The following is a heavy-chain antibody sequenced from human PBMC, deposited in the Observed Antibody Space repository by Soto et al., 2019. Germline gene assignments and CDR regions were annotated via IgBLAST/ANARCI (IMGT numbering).Heavy chain of an antibody. V-gene: IGHV3-43D*04. CDR3: ARESYYDFWSGSLSPGVTRHDAFDI. CDR1: GFTFDDYA. D-gene: IGHD3-3*01. CDR2: ISWDGGST. J-gene: IGHJ3*02. Sequence: PGGSLRLSCAASGFTFDDYAMHWVRQAPGKGLEWVSLISWDGGSTYYADSVKGRFTISRDNSKNSLYLQMNSLRAEDTALYYCARESYYDFWSGSLSPGVTRHDAFDIWGQGTMVTV.